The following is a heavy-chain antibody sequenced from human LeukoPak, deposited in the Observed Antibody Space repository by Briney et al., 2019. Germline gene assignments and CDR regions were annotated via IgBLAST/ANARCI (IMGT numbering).Heavy chain of an antibody. CDR1: GGSISSGGYY. D-gene: IGHD6-13*01. V-gene: IGHV4-31*03. Sequence: ASETLSPTCTVSGGSISSGGYYWSWIRQRPGKGLEWIGYIYYSGSTYYNPSLKSRVTISVDTSKNQFSLRLSSVTAADTAVYYCARGGPGYSSSWLNLGNYYFDYWGQGTLVTVSS. CDR3: ARGGPGYSSSWLNLGNYYFDY. CDR2: IYYSGST. J-gene: IGHJ4*02.